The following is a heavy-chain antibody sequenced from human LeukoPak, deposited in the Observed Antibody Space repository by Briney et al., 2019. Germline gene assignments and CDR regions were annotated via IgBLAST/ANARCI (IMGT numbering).Heavy chain of an antibody. Sequence: GGSLRLSCAASGFTFSSYGMHWVRQAPGKGLEWVAVISYDGSNEYYADSVKGRFTISRDNSKNTLYLQMNSLRAEDTAVYYCAKVALYCSSTSCYDIGAMDVWGQGTTVTVSS. CDR3: AKVALYCSSTSCYDIGAMDV. D-gene: IGHD2-2*01. CDR1: GFTFSSYG. J-gene: IGHJ6*02. V-gene: IGHV3-30*18. CDR2: ISYDGSNE.